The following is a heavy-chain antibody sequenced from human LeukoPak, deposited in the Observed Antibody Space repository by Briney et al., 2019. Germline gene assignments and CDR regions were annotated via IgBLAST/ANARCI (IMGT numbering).Heavy chain of an antibody. V-gene: IGHV3-53*01. Sequence: GGSLRLSCAGSGFTVSTNFMSWVRQAPGKGLEWVSTLYNDAFGSTTYYADSVTGRFTVSRDNPRNTLFLQMSSLTAEDTAMYYCARELGGGGLHYFDYWGRGTLVTVSS. J-gene: IGHJ4*02. CDR3: ARELGGGGLHYFDY. CDR2: LYNDAFGSTT. CDR1: GFTVSTNF. D-gene: IGHD3-16*01.